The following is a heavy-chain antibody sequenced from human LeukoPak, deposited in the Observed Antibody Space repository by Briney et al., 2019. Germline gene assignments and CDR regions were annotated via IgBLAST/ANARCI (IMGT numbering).Heavy chain of an antibody. J-gene: IGHJ4*02. D-gene: IGHD2-15*01. CDR2: ISSSGVYI. V-gene: IGHV3-21*04. Sequence: GGSLRLSCAASGFTFSSYRMNWVRQAPGKGLEWVSSISSSGVYIYYADSLKGRFTISRDNAKDSLYLQMNSLRAEDTAVYYCARVAALRVFFRGGPYYFDYWGQGTLVTVSS. CDR3: ARVAALRVFFRGGPYYFDY. CDR1: GFTFSSYR.